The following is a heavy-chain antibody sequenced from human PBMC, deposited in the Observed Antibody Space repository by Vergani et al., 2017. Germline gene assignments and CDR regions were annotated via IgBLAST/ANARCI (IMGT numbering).Heavy chain of an antibody. V-gene: IGHV3-9*01. D-gene: IGHD3-16*01. CDR2: ISWNSGSI. CDR1: GFTFSSYG. CDR3: AKGPYDYVWGSYFHFDY. J-gene: IGHJ4*02. Sequence: VQLVESGGGVVQPGRSLRLSCAASGFTFSSYGMHWVRQAPGKGLEWVSGISWNSGSIGYADSVKGRFTISRDNAKNSLYLQMNSLRAEDTALYYCAKGPYDYVWGSYFHFDYWGQGTLVTVSS.